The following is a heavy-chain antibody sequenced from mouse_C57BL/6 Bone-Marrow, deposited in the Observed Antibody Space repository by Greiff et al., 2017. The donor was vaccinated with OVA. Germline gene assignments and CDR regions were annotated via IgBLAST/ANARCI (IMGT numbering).Heavy chain of an antibody. CDR2: INPRSGYT. V-gene: IGHV1-4*01. CDR1: GYTFTSYT. D-gene: IGHD2-2*01. J-gene: IGHJ2*01. CDR3: ARRGVTPFDY. Sequence: VQLVESGAELARPGASVKMSCKASGYTFTSYTMHWVKQRPGQGLEWIGYINPRSGYTKYNQTFTDKATLTADKSSSTAYMQLSSLTSEDSAVYYCARRGVTPFDYWGQGTTLTVSS.